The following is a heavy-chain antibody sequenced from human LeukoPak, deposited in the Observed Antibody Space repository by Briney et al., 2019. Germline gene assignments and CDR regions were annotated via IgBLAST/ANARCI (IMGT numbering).Heavy chain of an antibody. Sequence: LSLTCTVSGGSISSYYWTWIRQPPGKGLEWVSGISWNSGSIGYADSVKGRFTISRDNAKNSVYLQMNSLRVEDTAVYYCARDHVGGKYYYMDVWGKGTTVTVSS. J-gene: IGHJ6*03. CDR2: ISWNSGSI. CDR1: GGSISSYY. D-gene: IGHD3-16*01. V-gene: IGHV3-9*01. CDR3: ARDHVGGKYYYMDV.